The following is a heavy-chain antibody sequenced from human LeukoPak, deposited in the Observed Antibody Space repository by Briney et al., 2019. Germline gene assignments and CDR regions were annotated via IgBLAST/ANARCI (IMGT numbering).Heavy chain of an antibody. CDR3: AREKGRTDYYYYYDMDG. D-gene: IGHD1-14*01. V-gene: IGHV1-2*02. J-gene: IGHJ6*03. CDR1: GYTFTGYY. Sequence: ASVKVSCKASGYTFTGYYMHWVRQAPGHGLEWMGWINPNSGSTNYAQKFQGRVTMTRDTSISTAYMELSRLRSDDTAVYYCAREKGRTDYYYYYDMDGWGKGTTVTVSS. CDR2: INPNSGST.